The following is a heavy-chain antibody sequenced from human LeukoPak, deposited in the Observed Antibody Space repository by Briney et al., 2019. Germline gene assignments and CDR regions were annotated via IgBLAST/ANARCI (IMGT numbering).Heavy chain of an antibody. D-gene: IGHD3-3*01. V-gene: IGHV1-2*02. CDR3: ARGSLYGNYVDY. Sequence: EASVTVSCKASGYTFTGYYMHWVRQAPGQGLEWMGWINPNSGGTNYPQKFQDRVTMTRDTSISTAYMELSRLRSDDTAVYYCARGSLYGNYVDYWGQGTLVTVSS. CDR2: INPNSGGT. J-gene: IGHJ4*02. CDR1: GYTFTGYY.